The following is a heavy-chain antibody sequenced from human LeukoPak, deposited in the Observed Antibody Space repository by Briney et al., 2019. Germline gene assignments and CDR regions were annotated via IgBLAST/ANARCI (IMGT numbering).Heavy chain of an antibody. CDR2: IWYDGSNI. CDR1: GFTFSSYG. CDR3: ARDRGRGSSHNDY. D-gene: IGHD2-15*01. Sequence: GGSLRLSCAASGFTFSSYGMHWVRQAPGKGLEWVAVIWYDGSNIYYADSVKGRLTISRDNSKNTLYLQMDSLRAEDTAVYYCARDRGRGSSHNDYWGQGILVTVSS. V-gene: IGHV3-33*01. J-gene: IGHJ4*02.